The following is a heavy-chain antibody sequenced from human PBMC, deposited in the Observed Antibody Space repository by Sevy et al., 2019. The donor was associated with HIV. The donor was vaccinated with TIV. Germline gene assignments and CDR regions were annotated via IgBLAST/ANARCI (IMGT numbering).Heavy chain of an antibody. D-gene: IGHD3-22*01. J-gene: IGHJ4*02. CDR2: IKQDMSEK. CDR3: ARAQQVTMLVVIGGLYFDF. Sequence: GGSLRLSCAASGFIFSSYEMNWVRQAPGKGLEWVANIKQDMSEKYYADSVKGRFTISRDNARNSLYLQMESLRAEDTAVYYCARAQQVTMLVVIGGLYFDFWGQGTLVTVSS. V-gene: IGHV3-7*01. CDR1: GFIFSSYE.